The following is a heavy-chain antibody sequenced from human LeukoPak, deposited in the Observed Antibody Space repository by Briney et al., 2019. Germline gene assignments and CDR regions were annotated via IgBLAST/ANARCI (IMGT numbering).Heavy chain of an antibody. D-gene: IGHD1-26*01. CDR1: GFTFSSYW. Sequence: GGTLRLSCAASGFTFSSYWMSWVRQAPGKGLEWVANIKQDGSEKYYVDSVKGRFTISRDDAKNSLYLQMNSLRAEDTAVYYCARAEWELLIYYFDYWGQGTLVTVSS. J-gene: IGHJ4*02. CDR2: IKQDGSEK. CDR3: ARAEWELLIYYFDY. V-gene: IGHV3-7*01.